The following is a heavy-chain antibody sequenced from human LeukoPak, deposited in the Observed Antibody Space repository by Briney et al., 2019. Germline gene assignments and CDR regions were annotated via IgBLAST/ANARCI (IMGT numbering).Heavy chain of an antibody. CDR2: IKYDGSKE. V-gene: IGHV3-7*01. J-gene: IGHJ4*02. CDR1: GFTFSNYW. D-gene: IGHD3-16*01. CDR3: ARDAEFSTITFGDY. Sequence: PGGSLRLSCAASGFTFSNYWMSWVRHGPGKGPEWVANIKYDGSKEYYVDSVEGRFTISRDNAKNSLFLQMNGLRAEDTAVYYCARDAEFSTITFGDYWGQGTLVTVSS.